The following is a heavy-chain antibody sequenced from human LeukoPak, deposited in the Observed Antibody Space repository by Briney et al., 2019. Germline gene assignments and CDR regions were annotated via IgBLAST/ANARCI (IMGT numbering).Heavy chain of an antibody. CDR3: ARDSGGSWTTYDF. V-gene: IGHV3-11*01. J-gene: IGHJ4*02. D-gene: IGHD2-15*01. Sequence: GGSLRLSCAASGFTFSDYYMTWIRQAPGKGLEWLSYISGRGTAIYYADSVKGRFTVSRDNARNSLYLQVSSLRAEDTAVYYCARDSGGSWTTYDFWGQGTLVTVSS. CDR2: ISGRGTAI. CDR1: GFTFSDYY.